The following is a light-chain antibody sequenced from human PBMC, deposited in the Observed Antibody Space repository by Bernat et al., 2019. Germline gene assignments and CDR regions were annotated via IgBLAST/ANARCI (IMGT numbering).Light chain of an antibody. CDR1: NSNIGNHY. Sequence: QSVLTQPPSASGTPGQRVTISCSGSNSNIGNHYVYWYQQLPGMAPKVLIYTNNHRPSGVPDRFPGSKSGTSASLAISGLRSEDEADYYCAVWDDSLSGWVFGGGTKLTVL. V-gene: IGLV1-47*02. J-gene: IGLJ3*02. CDR3: AVWDDSLSGWV. CDR2: TNN.